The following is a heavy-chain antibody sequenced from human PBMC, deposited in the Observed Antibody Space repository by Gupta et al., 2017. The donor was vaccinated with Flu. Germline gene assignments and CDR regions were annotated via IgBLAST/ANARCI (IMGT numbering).Heavy chain of an antibody. V-gene: IGHV3-7*01. CDR1: TFPFRSYW. CDR3: ARDRGWLKHDD. D-gene: IGHD5-24*01. CDR2: INQDGTTI. Sequence: EVRPVEPVGGLVQTGGSLLLSCVVSTFPFRSYWMGWIRQAPGKGLEWVSNINQDGTTINYVDSVKGRFTISRDNAKNSLYLQINSLRLDDTAVYYCARDRGWLKHDDWDQGTLVTVSS. J-gene: IGHJ4*02.